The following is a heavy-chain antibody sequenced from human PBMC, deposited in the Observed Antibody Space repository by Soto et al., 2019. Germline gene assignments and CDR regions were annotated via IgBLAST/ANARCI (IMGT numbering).Heavy chain of an antibody. Sequence: GGSLRLSSAASGFPFSSYGMSWVRQAPGKGLEWVANIKQDGSEKYYVDSVEGRFTISRDNAKKSLYLQMNSLRAEDTAVYYCAREGDYYDSSRDQYTLDYWGQGTLVTVSS. V-gene: IGHV3-7*01. CDR1: GFPFSSYG. CDR2: IKQDGSEK. J-gene: IGHJ4*02. CDR3: AREGDYYDSSRDQYTLDY. D-gene: IGHD3-22*01.